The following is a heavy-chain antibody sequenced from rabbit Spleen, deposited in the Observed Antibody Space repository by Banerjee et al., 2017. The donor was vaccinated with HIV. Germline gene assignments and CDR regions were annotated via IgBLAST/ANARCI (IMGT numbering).Heavy chain of an antibody. D-gene: IGHD2-1*01. J-gene: IGHJ4*01. CDR2: IYGDSSGST. CDR1: GFSFSNSYY. V-gene: IGHV1S40*01. CDR3: ARGSATMTMVITGYYLNL. Sequence: VESGGDLVKPGASLTLTCTASGFSFSNSYYMCWVRQAPGKGLECIACIYGDSSGSTWYASWAKGRFTISKTSSTTVTLQMTSVTAADTATYFCARGSATMTMVITGYYLNLWGPGTLVTVS.